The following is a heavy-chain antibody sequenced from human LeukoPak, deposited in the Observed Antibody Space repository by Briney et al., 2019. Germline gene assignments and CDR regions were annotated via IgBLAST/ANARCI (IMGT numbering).Heavy chain of an antibody. Sequence: ASVRVSCKSSVYTFTFYYMHWVRQAPGQGLEWMGWINPNSGGTNYAQKFQGRVTMTRDTSISTAYMELSRLRSDDTAVYYCAREYYYYYMDVWGKGTTVTVSS. J-gene: IGHJ6*03. CDR3: AREYYYYYMDV. CDR2: INPNSGGT. V-gene: IGHV1-2*02. CDR1: VYTFTFYY.